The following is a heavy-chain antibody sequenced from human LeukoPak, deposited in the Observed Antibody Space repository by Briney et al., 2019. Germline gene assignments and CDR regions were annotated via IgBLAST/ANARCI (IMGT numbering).Heavy chain of an antibody. Sequence: SGGSLRLSCAASGFTFSSYTMHWVRQAPGKGLEWVAVISYDGSNKYYADSVKGRFTISRDNSKNTLYLQMNSLRVEDTAVYYCARPGSAGSLDYWGQGTLVTVSS. V-gene: IGHV3-30-3*01. CDR2: ISYDGSNK. CDR3: ARPGSAGSLDY. D-gene: IGHD3-10*01. CDR1: GFTFSSYT. J-gene: IGHJ4*02.